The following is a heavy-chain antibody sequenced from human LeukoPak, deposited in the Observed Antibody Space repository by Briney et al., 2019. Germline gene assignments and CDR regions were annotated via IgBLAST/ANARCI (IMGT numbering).Heavy chain of an antibody. CDR2: ISWNSGSI. V-gene: IGHV3-9*01. Sequence: GGSLRLSCAASGFTFDDYAMHWVRQAPGKGLEWVSGISWNSGSIGYADSVKGRFTISRDNAKNSLYLQMNSLRAEDTALYYCANIDSSSPWDYWGQGTLVTVSS. CDR1: GFTFDDYA. D-gene: IGHD6-13*01. J-gene: IGHJ4*02. CDR3: ANIDSSSPWDY.